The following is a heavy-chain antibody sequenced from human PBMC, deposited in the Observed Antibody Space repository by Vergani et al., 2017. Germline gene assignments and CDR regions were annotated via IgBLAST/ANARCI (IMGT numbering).Heavy chain of an antibody. D-gene: IGHD6-19*01. Sequence: QMQLVQSGPEVKKPGTSVKVSCKASGFIFTSSAVQWVRQARGQRLEWGGWIVVGSGNTNYAQKFQERVTITRDMSTSTAYMELSSLRSEDTAVYYCAAEHRRGIAVAGSYYFDYWGQGTLVTVSS. CDR2: IVVGSGNT. CDR3: AAEHRRGIAVAGSYYFDY. J-gene: IGHJ4*02. V-gene: IGHV1-58*01. CDR1: GFIFTSSA.